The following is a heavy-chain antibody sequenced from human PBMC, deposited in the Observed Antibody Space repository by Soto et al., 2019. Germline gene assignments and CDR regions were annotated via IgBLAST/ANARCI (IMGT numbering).Heavy chain of an antibody. CDR1: GFTSSDGG. CDR2: ISSSSSTI. Sequence: GGSLRLSCAVSGFTSSDGGMNWVRQAPGKGLEWASYISSSSSTIYYADSVKGRFTISRDNAKNSLYLQMNSLRAEDTAVYYCARDRAGGATTKSPDYWGQGTLVTVSS. D-gene: IGHD1-26*01. CDR3: ARDRAGGATTKSPDY. J-gene: IGHJ4*02. V-gene: IGHV3-48*01.